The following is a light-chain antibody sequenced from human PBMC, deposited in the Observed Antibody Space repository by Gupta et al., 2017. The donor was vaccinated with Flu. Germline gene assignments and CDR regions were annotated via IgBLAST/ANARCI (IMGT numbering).Light chain of an antibody. J-gene: IGKJ5*01. CDR2: GAS. V-gene: IGKV3-15*01. Sequence: ATLYEYPGERATLSCRASQSVRCNLARYKQKPGQAPRLLIYGASNRATGIPARFSGSGSGKELTLTISSRQSEDFAVYYCQQSNNWPPITFGQGTXLEIK. CDR3: QQSNNWPPIT. CDR1: QSVRCN.